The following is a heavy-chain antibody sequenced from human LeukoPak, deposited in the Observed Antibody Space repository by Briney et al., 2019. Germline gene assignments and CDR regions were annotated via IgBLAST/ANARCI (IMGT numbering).Heavy chain of an antibody. J-gene: IGHJ3*02. CDR1: GYTFTTYG. CDR3: ARDTWYYYDSSGYNAFDI. Sequence: GASVKVCCKASGYTFTTYGISWVRQAPGQGLKCMGWISAYNGNTNYAQKLQGRVTMTTDTSTSTAYMELRSLRSDDTAVYYCARDTWYYYDSSGYNAFDIWGQGTMVTVSS. V-gene: IGHV1-18*01. D-gene: IGHD3-22*01. CDR2: ISAYNGNT.